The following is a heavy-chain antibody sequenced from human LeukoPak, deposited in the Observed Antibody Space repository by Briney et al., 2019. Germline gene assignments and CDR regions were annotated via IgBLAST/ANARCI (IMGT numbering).Heavy chain of an antibody. CDR1: GYTFTSYD. CDR3: ARAVHCSGGSCRDY. Sequence: GASVKVSCKASGYTFTSYDINWVRQATGQGLEWMGWMNPNSGNTGYAQKFQGRVTMTRNTSISTAYMELSSLRSEDTAVYYCARAVHCSGGSCRDYWGQGTLVTVSS. CDR2: MNPNSGNT. J-gene: IGHJ4*02. D-gene: IGHD2-15*01. V-gene: IGHV1-8*01.